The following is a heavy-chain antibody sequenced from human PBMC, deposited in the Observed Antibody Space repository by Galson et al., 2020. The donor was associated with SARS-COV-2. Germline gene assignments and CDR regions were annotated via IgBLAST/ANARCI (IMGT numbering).Heavy chain of an antibody. D-gene: IGHD3-10*01. CDR3: VNTMVRGVIRY. Sequence: YWGWIRQPPGKGLEWLASISSSGTTYYNPSLQSRVTISVEASKNQFSLKLTSVTAADTAVYYCVNTMVRGVIRYWGRGTLVTVSS. CDR1: Y. CDR2: ISSSGTT. J-gene: IGHJ4*02. V-gene: IGHV4-39*01.